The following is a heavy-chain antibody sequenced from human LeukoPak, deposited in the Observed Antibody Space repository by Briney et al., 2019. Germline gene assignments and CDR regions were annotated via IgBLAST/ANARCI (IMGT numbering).Heavy chain of an antibody. V-gene: IGHV4-38-2*02. CDR3: ARIGVWFGEGNLSGYFDY. D-gene: IGHD3-10*01. CDR2: MYYGGST. Sequence: SETLSLTCTVSGYSISSGYYWGWIRQPPGKGLEWIGSMYYGGSTYYNPALQSRVTISVDTSKNQFSLRLTSVTAADTAVYYCARIGVWFGEGNLSGYFDYWGQGILVTVSS. J-gene: IGHJ4*02. CDR1: GYSISSGYY.